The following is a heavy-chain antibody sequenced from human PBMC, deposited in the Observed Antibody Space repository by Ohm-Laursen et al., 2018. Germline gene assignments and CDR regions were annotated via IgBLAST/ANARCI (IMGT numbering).Heavy chain of an antibody. V-gene: IGHV4-59*08. CDR3: ARRELGIFDY. CDR1: GGSISSYY. D-gene: IGHD7-27*01. Sequence: TLSLTWTVSGGSISSYYWSWIRQPPGKGLEWIGYIYYSGSTNYNPSLKSRVTISVDTSKNQFSLRLSSVTAADTAVYYCARRELGIFDYWGQGSLVTVSS. J-gene: IGHJ4*02. CDR2: IYYSGST.